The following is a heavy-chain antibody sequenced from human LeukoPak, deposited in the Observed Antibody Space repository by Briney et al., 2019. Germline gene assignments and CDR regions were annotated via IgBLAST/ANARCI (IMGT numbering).Heavy chain of an antibody. D-gene: IGHD3-3*01. CDR2: IYYSGST. J-gene: IGHJ2*01. V-gene: IGHV4-59*08. CDR1: GGSMSSYY. Sequence: PSETLSLTCTVSGGSMSSYYWSWIRQPPGKGLEWIGYIYYSGSTNYNPSLKSRVTISLDMSKNHFSLRLSSVTAADTAVYYCARPIGVRGSWFFDLWGRGTLVTVSA. CDR3: ARPIGVRGSWFFDL.